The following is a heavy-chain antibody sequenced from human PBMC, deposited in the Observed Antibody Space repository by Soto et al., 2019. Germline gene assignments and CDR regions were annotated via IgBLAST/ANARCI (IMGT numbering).Heavy chain of an antibody. CDR3: VSQRTSVLTQAYFDY. V-gene: IGHV4-39*01. CDR2: VYYRGRS. CDR1: GCSVSNSHYY. D-gene: IGHD2-8*01. J-gene: IGHJ4*02. Sequence: PXETLCLTCTVAGCSVSNSHYYWSWIRQSPGKGLEWIGSVYYRGRSYSKSSVKSRVTISVDTSKNQFSLNLNSVTASDTAVYYCVSQRTSVLTQAYFDYWGPGTLVTVSS.